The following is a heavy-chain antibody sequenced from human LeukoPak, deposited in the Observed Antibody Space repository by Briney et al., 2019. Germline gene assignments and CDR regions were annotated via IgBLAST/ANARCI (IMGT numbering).Heavy chain of an antibody. CDR1: GGSISSGGYS. Sequence: SETLSLTCAVSGGSISSGGYSWSWIRQPPGKGLEWIGYIYYSGSTYYNPSLKSRVTISVDTSKNQFSLKLSSVTAADTAVYYCARHPHYARPSDYWGQGTLVTVSS. J-gene: IGHJ4*02. CDR2: IYYSGST. V-gene: IGHV4-30-4*07. CDR3: ARHPHYARPSDY. D-gene: IGHD3-16*01.